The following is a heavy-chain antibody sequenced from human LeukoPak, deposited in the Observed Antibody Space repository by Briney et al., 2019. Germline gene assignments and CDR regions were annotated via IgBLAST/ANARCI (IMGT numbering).Heavy chain of an antibody. CDR3: ARGDGDDAFDI. V-gene: IGHV4-34*01. CDR1: GGSFSGYY. CDR2: TNHSGST. Sequence: SETLSLTCAVYGGSFSGYYWSWIRQPPGKGLEWIGETNHSGSTNYNPSLKSRVTISVDTSKNQFSLKLSSVTAADTAVYYCARGDGDDAFDIWGQGTMVTVSS. J-gene: IGHJ3*02.